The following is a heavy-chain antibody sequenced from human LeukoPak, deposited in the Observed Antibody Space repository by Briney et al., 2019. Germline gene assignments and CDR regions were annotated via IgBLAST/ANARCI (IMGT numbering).Heavy chain of an antibody. Sequence: ASVKVSCKASGYTFTSYDFNWVRQATGQRPEWMGWMSPNSGDTGYAQKFPDRVTMTRNTSISTAYMELSSLRSDDTAVYYCARGPPNWGYDYWGPGTLVTVSS. J-gene: IGHJ4*02. CDR3: ARGPPNWGYDY. CDR1: GYTFTSYD. D-gene: IGHD7-27*01. V-gene: IGHV1-8*01. CDR2: MSPNSGDT.